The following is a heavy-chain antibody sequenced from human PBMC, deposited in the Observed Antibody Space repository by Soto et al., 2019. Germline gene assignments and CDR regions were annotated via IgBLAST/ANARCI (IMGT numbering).Heavy chain of an antibody. CDR1: GFTFTSYS. J-gene: IGHJ6*03. CDR3: ARARPMDV. Sequence: GSLRLSCAASGFTFTSYSMNWVRQAPGKGLEWVSYISSSSSTMYHADSVKGRFTISRDNAKNSLYLQMNSLRAEDTAVYYCARARPMDVWGKGTTVTVSS. CDR2: ISSSSSTM. D-gene: IGHD6-6*01. V-gene: IGHV3-48*01.